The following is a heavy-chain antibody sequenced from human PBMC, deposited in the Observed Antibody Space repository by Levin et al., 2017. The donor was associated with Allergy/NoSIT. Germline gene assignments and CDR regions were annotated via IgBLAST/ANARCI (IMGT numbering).Heavy chain of an antibody. D-gene: IGHD2-15*01. V-gene: IGHV1-46*01. Sequence: AASVKVSCKASGYIFTSYYMHWVRQAPGQGPEWMGLINPSGSSATYAQEFQGRVTMTRDTSTRTVYMELSSLRSADTAVYYCARDGGRGGAASCYFDYWGQGTLVTVSS. CDR2: INPSGSSA. J-gene: IGHJ4*02. CDR1: GYIFTSYY. CDR3: ARDGGRGGAASCYFDY.